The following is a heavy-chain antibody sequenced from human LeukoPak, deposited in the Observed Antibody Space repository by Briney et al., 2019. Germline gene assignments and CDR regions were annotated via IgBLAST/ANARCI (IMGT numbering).Heavy chain of an antibody. CDR1: GFTFSAYW. CDR3: AALIIGRPFDY. D-gene: IGHD1-26*01. J-gene: IGHJ4*02. V-gene: IGHV3-7*03. Sequence: GGSLRLSCVASGFTFSAYWMSWVRQAPGKGLEYLASIKQDGSETYYVDSVKGRFTISRDNAKDSLDLQMNNLRAEDTAVYYCAALIIGRPFDYWGQGTLVTVSS. CDR2: IKQDGSET.